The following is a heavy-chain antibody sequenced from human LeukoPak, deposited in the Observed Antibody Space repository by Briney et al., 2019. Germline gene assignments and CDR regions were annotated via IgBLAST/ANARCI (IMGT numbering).Heavy chain of an antibody. V-gene: IGHV1-24*01. Sequence: ASVKVSCKVSGYTLTELSMHWVRQAPGKGLEWMGGFYPEDGETIYAQKFQGRVTMTEDASTDTAYMELSSLRSEDTAVYYCATPLGGYSRHLSYYYYGMDVWGQGTTVTVSS. CDR1: GYTLTELS. CDR3: ATPLGGYSRHLSYYYYGMDV. D-gene: IGHD5-18*01. CDR2: FYPEDGET. J-gene: IGHJ6*02.